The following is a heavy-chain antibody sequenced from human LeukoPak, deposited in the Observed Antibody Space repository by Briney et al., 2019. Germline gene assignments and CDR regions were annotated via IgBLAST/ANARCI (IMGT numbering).Heavy chain of an antibody. D-gene: IGHD2-2*01. CDR3: ARDGCSSTSCYAGWYYYYMDV. Sequence: GGSLRLSCAGSGFALKSYSLSWVRQAPGKGLEWVSSISSTSAYIYYADSVKGRFTISRDNSKNTLYLQMNSLRADDTAVYYCARDGCSSTSCYAGWYYYYMDVWGKGTTVTVSS. CDR1: GFALKSYS. J-gene: IGHJ6*03. CDR2: ISSTSAYI. V-gene: IGHV3-21*01.